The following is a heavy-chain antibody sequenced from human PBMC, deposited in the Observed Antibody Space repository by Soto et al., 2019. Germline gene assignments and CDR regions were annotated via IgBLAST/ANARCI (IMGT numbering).Heavy chain of an antibody. D-gene: IGHD2-21*02. Sequence: EVQLLESGGGLEPPGGSLRLSCVTSGFTFTSYGMSWVRQAPGKGLEWVSAISGSSDTYYTDSVKGRFTISRDNSRSTLYLQMNSLRAEDTSVYYFASCGGDSGGYEYFQRWGQGCLVTVSS. CDR2: ISGSSDT. V-gene: IGHV3-23*01. CDR3: ASCGGDSGGYEYFQR. J-gene: IGHJ1*01. CDR1: GFTFTSYG.